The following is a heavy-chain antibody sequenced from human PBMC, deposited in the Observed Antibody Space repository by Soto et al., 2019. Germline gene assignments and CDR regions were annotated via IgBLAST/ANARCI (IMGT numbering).Heavy chain of an antibody. V-gene: IGHV4-4*07. Sequence: SETLSLTCLVSGFSVTSYTWSWVRPPANKGLEWIGRVFSSVSATYSPSLKSRVRISMDTPENRISLKLDSVTAADAGVYYCTRDGMTTGDTWGPGTLVTVSS. CDR1: GFSVTSYT. CDR3: TRDGMTTGDT. CDR2: VFSSVSA. J-gene: IGHJ4*02. D-gene: IGHD2-21*02.